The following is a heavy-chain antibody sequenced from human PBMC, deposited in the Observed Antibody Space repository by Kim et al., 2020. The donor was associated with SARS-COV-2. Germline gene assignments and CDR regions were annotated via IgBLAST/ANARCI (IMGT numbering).Heavy chain of an antibody. CDR1: GFTFSSYA. V-gene: IGHV3-30*04. D-gene: IGHD3-10*01. Sequence: GGSLRLSCAASGFTFSSYAMHWVRQAPGKGLEWVAVISYDGSNKYYADSVKGRFTISRDNSKNTLYLQMNSLRAEDTAVYYCARGSEVRGVLQYYFDYWGQGTLVTVSS. CDR2: ISYDGSNK. J-gene: IGHJ4*02. CDR3: ARGSEVRGVLQYYFDY.